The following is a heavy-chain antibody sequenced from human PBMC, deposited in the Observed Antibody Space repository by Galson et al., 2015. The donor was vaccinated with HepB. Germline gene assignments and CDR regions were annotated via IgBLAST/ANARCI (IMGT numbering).Heavy chain of an antibody. CDR1: GFSFSSNN. Sequence: SLRLSCAASGFSFSSNNMNWVRQAPGKGLEWVSYISSGSSSIHYADSVKGRFTVSRDNARNSLYLQMNSLRAEDTAVYYCARRYCTGAGCYFDYWGQGTLVTVSS. J-gene: IGHJ4*02. D-gene: IGHD2-8*02. CDR2: ISSGSSSI. V-gene: IGHV3-48*01. CDR3: ARRYCTGAGCYFDY.